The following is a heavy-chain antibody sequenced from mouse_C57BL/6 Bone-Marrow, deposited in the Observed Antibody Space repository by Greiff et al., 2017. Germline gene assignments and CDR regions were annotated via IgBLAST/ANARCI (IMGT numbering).Heavy chain of an antibody. CDR2: IYPGDGDT. D-gene: IGHD2-4*01. J-gene: IGHJ3*01. CDR1: GYAFSSSW. V-gene: IGHV1-82*01. CDR3: ARDYDCDRFAY. Sequence: QVQLKESGPELVKPGASVKISCKASGYAFSSSWMNWVKQRPGKGLEWIGRIYPGDGDTNYNGKFKGKATLTAANSTSTAYMQLSSLTSEDSAVYFCARDYDCDRFAYWGQGTLVTVSA.